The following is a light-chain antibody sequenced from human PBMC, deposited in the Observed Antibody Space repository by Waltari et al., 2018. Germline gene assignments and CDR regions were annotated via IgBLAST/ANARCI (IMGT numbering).Light chain of an antibody. J-gene: IGLJ2*01. Sequence: QSALTQPHSVSGSPGQAVNIPCAGTSRDVSAYRYVSWYQQYPGKVPKLLIYDVSKRPPGVPGRFSGSKSGDTASLTISGLQAEDEADYHCCSYAGNSVIFGGGTHLTVL. V-gene: IGLV2-11*01. CDR3: CSYAGNSVI. CDR1: SRDVSAYRY. CDR2: DVS.